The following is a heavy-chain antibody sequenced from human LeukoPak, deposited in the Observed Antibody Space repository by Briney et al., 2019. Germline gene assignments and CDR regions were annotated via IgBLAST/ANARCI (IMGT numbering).Heavy chain of an antibody. CDR1: GFTFGTYT. Sequence: GGSLKLSCAASGFTFGTYTMIWVRQAAGKGLEWVSGINWNGGSTGYADSVKGRFTISRDNAKNSLYLQMNSLRAEDTALYYCARDYYDSSGYYHDAFDIWGQGTMVTVSS. V-gene: IGHV3-20*04. J-gene: IGHJ3*02. D-gene: IGHD3-22*01. CDR2: INWNGGST. CDR3: ARDYYDSSGYYHDAFDI.